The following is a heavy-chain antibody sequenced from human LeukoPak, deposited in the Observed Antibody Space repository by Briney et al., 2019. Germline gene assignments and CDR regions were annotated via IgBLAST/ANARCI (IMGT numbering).Heavy chain of an antibody. CDR1: GYIFTNYN. Sequence: ASVTVSCKASGYIFTNYNLHWVRQAPGQGLEYMGWINTNTGETKYAQKFQGRVTMTRDTSISIAYMEVNRLTSDDTAMFYCARDYDSWGQGTLVTVSS. V-gene: IGHV1-2*02. CDR3: ARDYDS. J-gene: IGHJ5*01. CDR2: INTNTGET.